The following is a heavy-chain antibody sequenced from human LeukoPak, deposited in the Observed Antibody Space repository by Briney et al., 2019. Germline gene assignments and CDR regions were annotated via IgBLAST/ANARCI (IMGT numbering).Heavy chain of an antibody. CDR1: GYTFTDYY. D-gene: IGHD5-12*01. Sequence: ASVNVSRKASGYTFTDYYMHWVRQPPGQGLEGMGGSNPNSGGTNYAQKFQGRVTMTRDTSISTAYMELSRLRSDDTAVYYCARGIYSGYDAKIDYWGQGTLVTVSS. CDR2: SNPNSGGT. V-gene: IGHV1-2*02. J-gene: IGHJ4*02. CDR3: ARGIYSGYDAKIDY.